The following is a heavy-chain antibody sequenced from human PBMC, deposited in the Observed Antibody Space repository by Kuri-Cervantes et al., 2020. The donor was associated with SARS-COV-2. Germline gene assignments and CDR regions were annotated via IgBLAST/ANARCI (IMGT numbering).Heavy chain of an antibody. V-gene: IGHV1-69*04. CDR3: ARGDYGDYGDY. D-gene: IGHD4-17*01. J-gene: IGHJ4*02. CDR2: IIPILGTA. CDR1: GGTFSSYA. Sequence: SVKVSCKASGGTFSSYAISWVRQAPGQGLEWMGRIIPILGTANYAQKFQGRVTITADKSTSTAYMELSSLRSEDTAVYYCARGDYGDYGDYWGQGTLVTVSS.